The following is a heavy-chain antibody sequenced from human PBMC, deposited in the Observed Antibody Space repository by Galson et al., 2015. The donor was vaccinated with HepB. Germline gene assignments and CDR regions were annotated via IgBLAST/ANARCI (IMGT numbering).Heavy chain of an antibody. CDR3: AKDVHRGYGGKDTGLFDY. CDR2: IRYDGSNK. D-gene: IGHD4-23*01. J-gene: IGHJ4*02. Sequence: SLRLSCAASGFTFSSYGMHWVRQAPGKGLEWVAFIRYDGSNKYYADSVKGRFTISRDNSKNTLYLQMNSLRAEDTAVYYCAKDVHRGYGGKDTGLFDYWGQGTLVTVSS. CDR1: GFTFSSYG. V-gene: IGHV3-30*02.